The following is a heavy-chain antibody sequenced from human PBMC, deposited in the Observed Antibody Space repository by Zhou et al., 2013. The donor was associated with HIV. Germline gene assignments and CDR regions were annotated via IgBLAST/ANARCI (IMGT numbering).Heavy chain of an antibody. D-gene: IGHD3-10*01. Sequence: QVQLVQSGAEVKKPGSSVKVSCKASGGTFSSYAISWVRQAPGQGLEWMGGIIPIFGRANYAQKFQGRVTITADESTTTAHMELSSLRSEDTAVYFCARGDLWSYYYYGMDVWGQGTTVTVSS. CDR1: GGTFSSYA. CDR2: IIPIFGRA. V-gene: IGHV1-69*12. J-gene: IGHJ6*02. CDR3: ARGDLWSYYYYGMDV.